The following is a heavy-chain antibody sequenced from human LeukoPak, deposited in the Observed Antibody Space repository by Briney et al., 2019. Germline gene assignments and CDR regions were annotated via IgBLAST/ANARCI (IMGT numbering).Heavy chain of an antibody. D-gene: IGHD3-22*01. Sequence: GPALVKPTQTLTLTCTFSGFSLSTSGMCVCWIRQPPGKALERLARIDRNDDKYYTTSLKTRLTISKDTSKNQVVLTMTNMDPVDTATYYCARTRRYDSSGYYHDYWGQGTLVTVSS. J-gene: IGHJ4*02. V-gene: IGHV2-70*11. CDR2: IDRNDDK. CDR3: ARTRRYDSSGYYHDY. CDR1: GFSLSTSGMC.